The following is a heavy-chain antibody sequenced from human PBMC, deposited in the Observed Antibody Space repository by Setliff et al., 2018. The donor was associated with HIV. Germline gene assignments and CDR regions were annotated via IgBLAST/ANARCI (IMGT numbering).Heavy chain of an antibody. D-gene: IGHD6-19*01. CDR1: GFTFSNYE. CDR2: ITGSGDTI. V-gene: IGHV3-48*03. CDR3: AREATPRHSSGWVYFDY. Sequence: GSLRLSCAASGFTFSNYEMSWVRQAPGQGPEWVSYITGSGDTIYYADSVKGRFTMSRDNAKDSVYLQMNTLRVEDTAVYYCAREATPRHSSGWVYFDYWGQGMMVTVSS. J-gene: IGHJ4*02.